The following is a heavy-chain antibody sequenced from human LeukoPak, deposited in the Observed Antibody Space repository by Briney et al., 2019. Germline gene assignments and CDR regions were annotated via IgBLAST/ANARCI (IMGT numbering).Heavy chain of an antibody. V-gene: IGHV3-23*01. CDR3: AKSPKYSSSWYSVY. J-gene: IGHJ4*02. D-gene: IGHD6-13*01. Sequence: GGSLRLSCAASGFTFSSYAMSWVRQAPGKGLEWVSAISGSGGSTYYADSVKGRFTISRDNSKNTLYLQMNSLRAEDTAVYYCAKSPKYSSSWYSVYWGQGTLVTVSS. CDR2: ISGSGGST. CDR1: GFTFSSYA.